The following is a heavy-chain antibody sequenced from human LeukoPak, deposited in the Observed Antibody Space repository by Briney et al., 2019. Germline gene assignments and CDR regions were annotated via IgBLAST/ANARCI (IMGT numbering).Heavy chain of an antibody. D-gene: IGHD3-22*01. Sequence: ASVKVSCKASGYTFTSYYMHWVRQAPAQGLEWMGIINPSGGSTSYAQKFQGRVTMTRDTSTSPVYRELSSLRPEDRAVYYGARVYRSYYYDRRGYRMCDHGGQNTLVTVSS. CDR1: GYTFTSYY. J-gene: IGHJ1*01. V-gene: IGHV1-46*01. CDR2: INPSGGST. CDR3: ARVYRSYYYDRRGYRMCDH.